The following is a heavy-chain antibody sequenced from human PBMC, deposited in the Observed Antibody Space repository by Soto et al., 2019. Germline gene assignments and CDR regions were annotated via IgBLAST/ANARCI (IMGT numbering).Heavy chain of an antibody. Sequence: QVQLVESGGGVVQPGRSLRLSCAASEFTFSNYGMHWVRQAPGKGLEWVAVILNDGSNRYHADSVKDRFTISRDNSKNTLYLQRNSLGAEDTPVFSGARDDEYSGNGMDVGGQGTRSPSP. J-gene: IGHJ6*02. CDR3: ARDDEYSGNGMDV. CDR2: ILNDGSNR. D-gene: IGHD3-10*01. V-gene: IGHV3-33*01. CDR1: EFTFSNYG.